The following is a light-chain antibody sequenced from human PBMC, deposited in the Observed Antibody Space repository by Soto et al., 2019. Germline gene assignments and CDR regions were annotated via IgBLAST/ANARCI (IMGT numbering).Light chain of an antibody. V-gene: IGLV2-14*03. CDR2: DVN. J-gene: IGLJ3*02. CDR3: TSYTTSSTGV. Sequence: QSALTQPASVSGSPGQSITISCTGTSSDVGAYNYVSWCQHHPGKAPKIIIYDVNNRPSGVSNRFSGSKSGNTASLTISGLQADDEAYYYCTSYTTSSTGVFGGGTKLT. CDR1: SSDVGAYNY.